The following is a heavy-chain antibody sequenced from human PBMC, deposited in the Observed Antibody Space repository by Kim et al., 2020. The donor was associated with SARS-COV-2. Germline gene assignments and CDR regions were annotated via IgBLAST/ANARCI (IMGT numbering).Heavy chain of an antibody. CDR2: ISYDGSNK. V-gene: IGHV3-30*18. CDR3: AKDFDLVY. Sequence: GGSLRLSCAASGFTFSSYGMNWVRQAPGKGLEWVAVISYDGSNKYYADSVKGRFTISRDNSKNTLYLQMNSLRAEDTAVYYCAKDFDLVYWGQGTLVTVSS. CDR1: GFTFSSYG. D-gene: IGHD3-3*01. J-gene: IGHJ4*02.